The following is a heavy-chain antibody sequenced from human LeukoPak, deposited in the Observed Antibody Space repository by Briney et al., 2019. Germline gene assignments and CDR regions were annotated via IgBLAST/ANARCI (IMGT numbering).Heavy chain of an antibody. CDR1: GFTFSSYA. V-gene: IGHV3-23*01. CDR3: AKFFLVSSWYDAFDI. J-gene: IGHJ3*02. D-gene: IGHD6-13*01. CDR2: IGGSGGST. Sequence: GGSLRLSCAASGFTFSSYAMSWVRQAPGKGLEWVSAIGGSGGSTYYADSVKGRFTISRDNSKNTLYLQMNSLRAEDTAVYYCAKFFLVSSWYDAFDIWGQGTMVTVSS.